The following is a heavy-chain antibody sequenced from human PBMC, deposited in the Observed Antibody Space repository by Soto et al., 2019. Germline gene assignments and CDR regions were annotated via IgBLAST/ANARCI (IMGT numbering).Heavy chain of an antibody. Sequence: EVQLSESGGGLVQPGGSLRLSCAASGFTFNNYAMSWVRQAPGKGLEWVSTISTGGGSTNYADSVKGRFSSSRDDSKNTLYLQINSLRAEDTAVYYCATSRLKLCANGLCYDYWGQGTLVTVSS. D-gene: IGHD2-8*01. CDR3: ATSRLKLCANGLCYDY. CDR1: GFTFNNYA. V-gene: IGHV3-23*01. J-gene: IGHJ4*02. CDR2: ISTGGGST.